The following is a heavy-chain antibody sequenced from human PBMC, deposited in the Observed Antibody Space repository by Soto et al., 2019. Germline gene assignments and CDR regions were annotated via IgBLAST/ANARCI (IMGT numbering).Heavy chain of an antibody. CDR3: PRQHPLDSNGWHT. V-gene: IGHV1-69*13. Sequence: SVKVYCTTSGGTFSSYAISWVRQAPGQGLEWMGGIIPIFGTANYAQKFQGRVTITADESTSKAYMELSSLRSEDTAVYYCPRQHPLDSNGWHTWGQGTQVTVSS. CDR1: GGTFSSYA. D-gene: IGHD6-25*01. CDR2: IIPIFGTA. J-gene: IGHJ4*02.